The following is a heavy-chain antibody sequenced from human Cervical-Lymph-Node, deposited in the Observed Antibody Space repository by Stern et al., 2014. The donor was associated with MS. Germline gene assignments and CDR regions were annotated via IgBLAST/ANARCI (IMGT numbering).Heavy chain of an antibody. D-gene: IGHD3-10*02. V-gene: IGHV3-23*04. CDR3: AKVMLGMNVEPFNL. J-gene: IGHJ3*01. Sequence: VQLVESGGGLVQPGGSLRLSCAASGFTFNTYAMHWVRQAPGKGLEGVSVICGFGGTTDYAESVKGRFSISRDNSKNVVNLQMNSLRAEDTAVYYCAKVMLGMNVEPFNLWGQGTMVIVSS. CDR1: GFTFNTYA. CDR2: ICGFGGTT.